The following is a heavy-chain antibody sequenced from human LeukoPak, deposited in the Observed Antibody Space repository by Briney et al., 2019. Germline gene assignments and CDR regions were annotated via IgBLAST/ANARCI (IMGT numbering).Heavy chain of an antibody. Sequence: SETLSLTCTVSGGSISISSYYWGWIRQPPGKGLEWIGSIYYSGSTYYNPSLKSRVTISVGTSKNQFSLKLSSVTAADTAVYYCARSGYCSGGSCYEMSWFDPWGQGTLVTVSS. CDR3: ARSGYCSGGSCYEMSWFDP. D-gene: IGHD2-15*01. CDR1: GGSISISSYY. J-gene: IGHJ5*02. V-gene: IGHV4-39*01. CDR2: IYYSGST.